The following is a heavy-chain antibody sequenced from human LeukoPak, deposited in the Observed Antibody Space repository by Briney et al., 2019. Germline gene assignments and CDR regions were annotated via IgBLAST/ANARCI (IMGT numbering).Heavy chain of an antibody. D-gene: IGHD2-2*01. Sequence: PSESLSLTCTVSGGSISSGSYYWSWIRQPPGKGLEWIGYIYHSGSTYYNPSLKSRVTISVDRSKNQFSLKLSSVTAADTAVYYCAAQGGYCSSTSCYAPFDPWGQGTLVTVSS. V-gene: IGHV4-30-2*01. CDR3: AAQGGYCSSTSCYAPFDP. CDR1: GGSISSGSYY. CDR2: IYHSGST. J-gene: IGHJ5*02.